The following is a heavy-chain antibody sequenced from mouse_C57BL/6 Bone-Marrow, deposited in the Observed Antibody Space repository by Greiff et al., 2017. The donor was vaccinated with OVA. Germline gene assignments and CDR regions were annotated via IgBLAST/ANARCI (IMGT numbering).Heavy chain of an antibody. CDR2: IDPSDSYT. CDR1: GYTFTSYW. D-gene: IGHD1-1*01. Sequence: QVQLQQPGAELVMPGASVKLSCKASGYTFTSYWMHWVKQRPGQGLEWIGEIDPSDSYTNYNQKFNGKSTLTVDKSSSTAYMQLSSLTSEDSAVYYCARGFFYYGSGYAMDYWGQGTSVTVSS. CDR3: ARGFFYYGSGYAMDY. V-gene: IGHV1-69*01. J-gene: IGHJ4*01.